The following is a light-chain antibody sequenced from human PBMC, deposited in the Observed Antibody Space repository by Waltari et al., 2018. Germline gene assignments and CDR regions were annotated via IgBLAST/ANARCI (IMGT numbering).Light chain of an antibody. V-gene: IGKV3-20*01. J-gene: IGKJ1*01. Sequence: EIVLTQSPGTLSVSPAERATLSCRASENISKYLTWYQQKPGQAPRLLIYAASTRATGIPDRFSGSGFGTDFSLTISSLEPEDFAVYYCQHYVRLPVTFGQGTKVEIK. CDR1: ENISKY. CDR2: AAS. CDR3: QHYVRLPVT.